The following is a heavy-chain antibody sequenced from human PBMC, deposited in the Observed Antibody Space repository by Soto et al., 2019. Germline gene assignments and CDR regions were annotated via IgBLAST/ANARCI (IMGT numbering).Heavy chain of an antibody. Sequence: KSVPTLVNPTQTLTLTCTFSGFSLSTTGLGVSWIRQPPGKALEWLALIYWHDDKRYSPSLKSRLTITKDTSKNQVVLTMTNMDPVDTATYYCAHRGGATVGLYYFDYWGQGALVTVSS. CDR2: IYWHDDK. D-gene: IGHD3-16*01. CDR1: GFSLSTTGLG. V-gene: IGHV2-5*01. CDR3: AHRGGATVGLYYFDY. J-gene: IGHJ4*02.